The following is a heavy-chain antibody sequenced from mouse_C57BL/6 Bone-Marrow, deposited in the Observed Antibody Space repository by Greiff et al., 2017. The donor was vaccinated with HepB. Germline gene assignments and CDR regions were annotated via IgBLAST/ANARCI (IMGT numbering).Heavy chain of an antibody. D-gene: IGHD4-1*01. V-gene: IGHV5-6*01. J-gene: IGHJ4*01. CDR1: GFTFSSYG. CDR2: ISSGGSYT. Sequence: EVQRVESGGDLVKPGGSLKLSCAASGFTFSSYGMSWVRQTPDKRLEWVATISSGGSYTYYPDSVKGRFTLSRDNAKNTLYLQMSSLKSEDTAMYYCARHARSGTGAMDYWGQGTSVTVSS. CDR3: ARHARSGTGAMDY.